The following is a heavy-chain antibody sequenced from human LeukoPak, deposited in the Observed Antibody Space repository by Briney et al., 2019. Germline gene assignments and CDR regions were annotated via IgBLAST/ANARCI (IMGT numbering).Heavy chain of an antibody. CDR3: ARPKRSKVRGVILD. D-gene: IGHD3-10*01. V-gene: IGHV4-34*01. CDR2: INHSGST. J-gene: IGHJ4*02. CDR1: GGSFSGYY. Sequence: SETLSLTCAVYGGSFSGYYWSWIRQPPGKGLEWIGEINHSGSTNYNPSLKSRVTISVDTSKNQFSLKLSSVTAADTAVYYCARPKRSKVRGVILDWGQGTLVTVS.